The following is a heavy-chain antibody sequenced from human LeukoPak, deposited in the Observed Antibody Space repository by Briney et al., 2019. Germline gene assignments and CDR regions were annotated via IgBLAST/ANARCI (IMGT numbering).Heavy chain of an antibody. V-gene: IGHV3-21*01. D-gene: IGHD2-15*01. CDR1: GFPFSAYS. J-gene: IGHJ6*03. CDR2: ISSGSNFI. Sequence: GGSLRLSCAASGFPFSAYSIYWVRQAPGKGLEWVASISSGSNFIYYSNSVRGRFTVSRDNARNSLFLQMYSLRAEDTAVYYCARVVENYYYMDVWGKGTTVTVSS. CDR3: ARVVENYYYMDV.